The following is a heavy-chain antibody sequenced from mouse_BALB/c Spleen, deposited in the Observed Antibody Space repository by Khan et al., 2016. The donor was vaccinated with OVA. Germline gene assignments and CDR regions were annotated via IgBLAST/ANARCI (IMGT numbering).Heavy chain of an antibody. V-gene: IGHV3-2*02. CDR2: ISYSGNT. D-gene: IGHD1-1*01. Sequence: EVKLLESGPGLVKPSQSLSLTCTVTGYSITSDYAWNWIRQFPGNKLEWMGYISYSGNTNYNPSLKSRISFTRDTSKNQFFLQLISVTTEDTATYYCARVYGGDFDYWGQGTTLTVSS. J-gene: IGHJ2*01. CDR3: ARVYGGDFDY. CDR1: GYSITSDYA.